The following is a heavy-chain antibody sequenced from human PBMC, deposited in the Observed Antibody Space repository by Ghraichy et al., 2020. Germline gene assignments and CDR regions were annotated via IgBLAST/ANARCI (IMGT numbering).Heavy chain of an antibody. CDR1: GGSISNSNW. CDR2: IYETGSP. J-gene: IGHJ6*02. V-gene: IGHV4-4*02. Sequence: SETLSLTCAVSGGSISNSNWWSWVRQPPGKGLEWIGKIYETGSPNYIPSLKSRVTISIDKSKNQFSLELTSVTAADTAVYFCARGLGDYYYYGMDVWGQGTTVTVSS. CDR3: ARGLGDYYYYGMDV. D-gene: IGHD2-21*01.